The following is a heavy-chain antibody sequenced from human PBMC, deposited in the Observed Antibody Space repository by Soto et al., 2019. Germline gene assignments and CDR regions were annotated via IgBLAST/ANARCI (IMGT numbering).Heavy chain of an antibody. J-gene: IGHJ6*02. Sequence: QVTLKESGPALVKPTETLTLTCTVSGFSLTTGKMGVSWIRQPPGKALECLAYIFSDNERSYSTSLQGRLTISKDTSGSQVVLSMTNVDPVDTATYYCARMKVDSYQFYYAMDVWGQGPTVTVSS. D-gene: IGHD3-9*01. CDR1: GFSLTTGKMG. CDR3: ARMKVDSYQFYYAMDV. CDR2: IFSDNER. V-gene: IGHV2-26*01.